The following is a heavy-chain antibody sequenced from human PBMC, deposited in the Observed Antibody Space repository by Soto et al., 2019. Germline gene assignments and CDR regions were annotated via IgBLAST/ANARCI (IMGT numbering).Heavy chain of an antibody. J-gene: IGHJ3*02. Sequence: SETLSLTCTVSGGSISSSSYYWGWIRQPPGKGLEWIGSIYYSGSTYYNPSLKSRVTISVDTSKNQFSLKLSSVTAADTAVYYCARQPGYCSGGSCWGNAFDIWGQGTMVTVSS. CDR3: ARQPGYCSGGSCWGNAFDI. D-gene: IGHD2-15*01. V-gene: IGHV4-39*01. CDR1: GGSISSSSYY. CDR2: IYYSGST.